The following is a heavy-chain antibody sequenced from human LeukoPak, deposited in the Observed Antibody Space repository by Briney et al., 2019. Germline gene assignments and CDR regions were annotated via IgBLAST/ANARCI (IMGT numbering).Heavy chain of an antibody. CDR2: IYYSGST. D-gene: IGHD3-22*01. Sequence: SETLSLTCTVSGGSLNSYYWSWIRQPPGKGLEWIGYIYYSGSTNYKPSLKSRVTISLDTSRTQFSLKLSSVTAADTAVYYCTSSYYYDSSGYIAVWGQGTLVTVSS. V-gene: IGHV4-59*01. CDR3: TSSYYYDSSGYIAV. CDR1: GGSLNSYY. J-gene: IGHJ4*02.